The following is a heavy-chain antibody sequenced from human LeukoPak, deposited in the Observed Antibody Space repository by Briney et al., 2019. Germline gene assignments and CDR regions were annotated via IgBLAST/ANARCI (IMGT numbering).Heavy chain of an antibody. CDR3: ARHYHFGGVIDY. Sequence: PSETLSLTRTVSGGSLSSYYWSWLRQPPGKGLEWIGYIYYSGSTNYNPSLKSRVTISVDTSKNQYSLKLSSVTAADTAVYYCARHYHFGGVIDYWGQGTLVTVSS. D-gene: IGHD3-16*01. V-gene: IGHV4-59*01. CDR2: IYYSGST. CDR1: GGSLSSYY. J-gene: IGHJ4*02.